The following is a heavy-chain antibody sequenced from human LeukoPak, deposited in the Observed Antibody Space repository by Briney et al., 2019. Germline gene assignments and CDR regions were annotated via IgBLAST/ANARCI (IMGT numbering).Heavy chain of an antibody. CDR3: ARDKYTGYETFDY. J-gene: IGHJ4*02. V-gene: IGHV1-2*02. D-gene: IGHD5-12*01. Sequence: ASVKVSSTASGYTLTGYYIHWVRPAPRKGLEWMSWTNPNNGGTNYAQKFQGRVDMTRDTSISTAYMELNRLTSDDTAVYYCARDKYTGYETFDYWGQGTPVTVSS. CDR2: TNPNNGGT. CDR1: GYTLTGYY.